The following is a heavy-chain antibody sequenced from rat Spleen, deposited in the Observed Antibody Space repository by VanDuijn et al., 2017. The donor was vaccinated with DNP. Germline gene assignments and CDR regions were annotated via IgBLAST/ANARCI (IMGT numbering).Heavy chain of an antibody. V-gene: IGHV2-15*01. CDR2: MWYDGDT. Sequence: QVQLKESGPGLVQPSETLSLTCTVSGFSLTTYSVSWVRQPSGKGPEWMGKMWYDGDTAYNSALKSRLSISRDTSKSQVFLKMNSLQTEDTAIYCCTRGRYAVDYWGQGIMVRVSS. CDR1: GFSLTTYS. CDR3: TRGRYAVDY. J-gene: IGHJ2*01. D-gene: IGHD1-5*01.